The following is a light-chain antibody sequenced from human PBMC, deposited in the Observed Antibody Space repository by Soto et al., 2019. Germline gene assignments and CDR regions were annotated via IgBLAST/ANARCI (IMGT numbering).Light chain of an antibody. CDR1: QGISNY. J-gene: IGKJ3*01. V-gene: IGKV1-27*01. CDR3: QKYESDPFT. CDR2: GAS. Sequence: DIQMTQSPSSLSASVGDRVTITCRASQGISNYLAWYQQKPGKVPELLIYGASTLHSGVPSRFSGSGSGTDFTLTISSLQPEDVATYYCQKYESDPFTFGPGTKVETK.